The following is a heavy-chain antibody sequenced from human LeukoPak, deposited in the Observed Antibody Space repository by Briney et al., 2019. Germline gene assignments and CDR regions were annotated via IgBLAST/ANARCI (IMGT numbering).Heavy chain of an antibody. CDR3: ARRSTMVRGVINPFDY. J-gene: IGHJ4*02. Sequence: GESLKISCEGSGYSFTTYWIAWVRQMPGKGLEWMGIIYPGDSDTKYSPSFQGQVTISADKSISTAYLQWSSLKASDTAMYYCARRSTMVRGVINPFDYWGQGTLVTVSS. CDR1: GYSFTTYW. D-gene: IGHD3-10*01. V-gene: IGHV5-51*01. CDR2: IYPGDSDT.